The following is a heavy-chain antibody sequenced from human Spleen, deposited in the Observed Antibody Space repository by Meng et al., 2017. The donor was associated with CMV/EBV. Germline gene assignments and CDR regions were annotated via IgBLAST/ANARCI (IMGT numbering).Heavy chain of an antibody. CDR3: VRVESFYDFWTGYYFDY. CDR1: FTFSSFW. CDR2: ILSDGINK. Sequence: FTFSSFWMHWVRQAPGKGLEWVAVILSDGINKYYADPVKGRFIISRDNSKNTLYLEMNSLKAEDTAVYYCVRVESFYDFWTGYYFDYWGQGALVTVSS. J-gene: IGHJ4*02. V-gene: IGHV3-33*01. D-gene: IGHD3-3*01.